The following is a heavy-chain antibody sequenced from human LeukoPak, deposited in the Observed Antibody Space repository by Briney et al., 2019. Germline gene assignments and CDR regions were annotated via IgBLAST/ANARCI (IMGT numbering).Heavy chain of an antibody. CDR3: ARDSNNMAY. J-gene: IGHJ4*02. Sequence: ASVKVSCKTSGYTFTAYNIHWVRQAPGQGLEWLGYINPNSGVTTYAQKFQGRVTLTRDTSFSTAYMELSSLTSDDTAVYYCARDSNNMAYWGREPWSPSP. V-gene: IGHV1-2*02. CDR2: INPNSGVT. CDR1: GYTFTAYN. D-gene: IGHD2/OR15-2a*01.